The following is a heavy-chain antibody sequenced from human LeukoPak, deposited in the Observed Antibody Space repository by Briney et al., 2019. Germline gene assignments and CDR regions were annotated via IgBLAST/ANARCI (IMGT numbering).Heavy chain of an antibody. CDR3: VRAFIFRGMLNWFAP. CDR1: GFSIGTGYD. V-gene: IGHV4-38-2*02. Sequence: ETSETLSLTCSVSGFSIGTGYDWGWVRLSPGTGLEWIGTVHHSGSTYNNPSLKSRVVMSVDTAKNQFSLALTSATVADTGVYFCVRAFIFRGMLNWFAPWGQGAVVTVST. J-gene: IGHJ5*02. D-gene: IGHD3-10*01. CDR2: VHHSGST.